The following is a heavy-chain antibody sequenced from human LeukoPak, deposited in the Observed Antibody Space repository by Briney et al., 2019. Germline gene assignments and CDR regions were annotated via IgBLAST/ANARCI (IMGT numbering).Heavy chain of an antibody. CDR3: ASLYGSGDY. Sequence: PSETLSLTCTVSGGSISSYHWSWIRQPPGKGLEWIGYIYYSGSTNYNPSLKSRVTISVDTSKNQFSLKLSSVTAADTAVYYCASLYGSGDYWGQGTLVTVSS. J-gene: IGHJ4*02. CDR2: IYYSGST. V-gene: IGHV4-59*08. CDR1: GGSISSYH. D-gene: IGHD3-10*01.